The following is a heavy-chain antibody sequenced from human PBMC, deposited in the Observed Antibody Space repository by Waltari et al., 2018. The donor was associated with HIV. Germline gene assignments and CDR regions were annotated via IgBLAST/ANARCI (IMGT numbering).Heavy chain of an antibody. Sequence: QVQLVQSGAEVKKPGSSVKVSCKASGGTFSSYTISWVRQAPGQGLEWMGRIIPILGIANYAQKFQGRVTITADKSTSTAYMELSSLRSEDTAVYYCARDRSCSSTSCLFGMDVWGQGTTVTVSS. CDR1: GGTFSSYT. V-gene: IGHV1-69*08. D-gene: IGHD2-2*01. CDR3: ARDRSCSSTSCLFGMDV. J-gene: IGHJ6*02. CDR2: IIPILGIA.